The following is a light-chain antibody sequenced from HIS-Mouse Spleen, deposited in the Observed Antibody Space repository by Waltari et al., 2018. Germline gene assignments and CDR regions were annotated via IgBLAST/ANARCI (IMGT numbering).Light chain of an antibody. Sequence: IVLTQSPGTLSLSPGERATLSCRASQSVSSSYLAWYQQKPGQAPMLLIYGASSRATGIPDRFSGSGSGTDFTLTISRLEPEEFAVYYCQQYGSSPTFGQGTKVEIK. CDR3: QQYGSSPT. CDR1: QSVSSSY. J-gene: IGKJ1*01. CDR2: GAS. V-gene: IGKV3-20*01.